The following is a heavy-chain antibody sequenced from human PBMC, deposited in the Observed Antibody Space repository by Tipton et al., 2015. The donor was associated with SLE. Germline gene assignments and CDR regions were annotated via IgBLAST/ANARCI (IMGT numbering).Heavy chain of an antibody. J-gene: IGHJ6*03. CDR2: ISSSGSTI. CDR3: ARDRVAAAFTGGYHYYYMDV. D-gene: IGHD6-13*01. V-gene: IGHV3-11*04. Sequence: GSLRLSCAASGFTFSDYYMSWIRQAPGKGLEWVSYISSSGSTIYYADSVKGRFTISRDNAKNSLYLQMNSLRAADTAVYYCARDRVAAAFTGGYHYYYMDVWGTGTTVTVSS. CDR1: GFTFSDYY.